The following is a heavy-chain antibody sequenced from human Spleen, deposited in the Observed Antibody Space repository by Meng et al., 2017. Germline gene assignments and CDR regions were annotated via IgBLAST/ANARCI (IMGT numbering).Heavy chain of an antibody. CDR1: GCSFSGAY. V-gene: IGHV4-34*01. J-gene: IGHJ4*02. CDR3: ARGPKGGGFDY. CDR2: INNSGST. Sequence: QVHLNQWCAGLLTPSSTLSSPCVVYGCSFSGAYGSGIRPPPGKGLEWIGEINNSGSTNYNPSLKSRVTISVDTSKNQFSLKLSSVTAADTAVYYCARGPKGGGFDYWGQGTLVTVSS. D-gene: IGHD3-16*01.